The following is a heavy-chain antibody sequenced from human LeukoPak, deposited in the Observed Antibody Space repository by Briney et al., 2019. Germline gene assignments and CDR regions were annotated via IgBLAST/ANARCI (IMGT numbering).Heavy chain of an antibody. CDR1: GGSISSGSYY. V-gene: IGHV4-61*02. Sequence: SETLSLTCTVSGGSISSGSYYWSWIRQPAGKGLEWIGRIYTSGSTNYNPSLKSRVTISVDTSKNQLSLKLSSVTAADTAVYYCARGDYYDSSGYYDYFDYWGQGTLVTVSS. D-gene: IGHD3-22*01. CDR2: IYTSGST. CDR3: ARGDYYDSSGYYDYFDY. J-gene: IGHJ4*02.